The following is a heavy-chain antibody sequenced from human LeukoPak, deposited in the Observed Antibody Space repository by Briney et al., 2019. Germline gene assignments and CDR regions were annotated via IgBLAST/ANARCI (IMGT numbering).Heavy chain of an antibody. Sequence: PSETLSLTCTVSGGSISSSSYYWGWIRQPPGKGLEWIGSIYYSGSTYYNPSLKSRVTISVDTSKNQFSLKLTSVTAADTALYFCARPQWELRPTIAFDIWGQGKMVTVSS. CDR1: GGSISSSSYY. V-gene: IGHV4-39*01. D-gene: IGHD1-26*01. J-gene: IGHJ3*02. CDR3: ARPQWELRPTIAFDI. CDR2: IYYSGST.